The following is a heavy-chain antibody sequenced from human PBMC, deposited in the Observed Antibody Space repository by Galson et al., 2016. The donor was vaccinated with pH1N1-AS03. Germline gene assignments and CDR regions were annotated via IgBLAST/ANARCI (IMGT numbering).Heavy chain of an antibody. CDR1: GFTFSIYA. V-gene: IGHV3-23*01. CDR3: ARGGGSPHWFDP. J-gene: IGHJ5*02. D-gene: IGHD1-26*01. Sequence: SLRLSCAASGFTFSIYAMHWVRQAPGKGLEWVSGVGGVDGSLWYAESVKGRFTVSRDNSKGTLDLQMNSLRADDTGVYYCARGGGSPHWFDPWGQGTLVTVSS. CDR2: VGGVDGSL.